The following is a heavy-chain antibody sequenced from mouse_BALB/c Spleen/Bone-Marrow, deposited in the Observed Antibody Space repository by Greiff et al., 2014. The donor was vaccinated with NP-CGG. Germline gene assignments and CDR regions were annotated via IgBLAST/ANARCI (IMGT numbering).Heavy chain of an antibody. CDR2: IDPANGST. CDR1: GFNIEDTY. CDR3: AEGYDSWFAY. V-gene: IGHV14-3*02. Sequence: VQLQQSGAELVKPGASVKLSCTASGFNIEDTYVHWVKQRPEQGLEWIGRIDPANGSTKYGPKFQGKATVTSDTSSNTAYLHLNSLTSEDTAVYYCAEGYDSWFAYWGQGTLVTVSA. D-gene: IGHD2-2*01. J-gene: IGHJ3*01.